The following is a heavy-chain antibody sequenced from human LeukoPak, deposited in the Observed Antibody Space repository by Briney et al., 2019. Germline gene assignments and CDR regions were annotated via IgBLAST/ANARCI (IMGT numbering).Heavy chain of an antibody. D-gene: IGHD1-26*01. Sequence: ASVKVSCKASGYTFTGYHMHWVRQAPGQGLEWMGRINPNSGDTNYAQKFQGRVTITADESTSTAYMELSSLRSEDTAVYYCARDKVGAAYFDYWGQGTLVTVSS. CDR2: INPNSGDT. J-gene: IGHJ4*02. CDR3: ARDKVGAAYFDY. V-gene: IGHV1-2*06. CDR1: GYTFTGYH.